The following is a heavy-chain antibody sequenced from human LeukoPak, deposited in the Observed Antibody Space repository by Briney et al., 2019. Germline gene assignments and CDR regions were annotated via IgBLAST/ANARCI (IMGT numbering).Heavy chain of an antibody. CDR2: IYYSGST. D-gene: IGHD5-18*01. CDR1: GGSVSSGSYY. CDR3: ARVVCGYVGY. Sequence: PSETLSLTGTVSGGSVSSGSYYWSWIRQPPGKGLEWVGYIYYSGSTNYNPSLKSRVTISVDTSKNQFSLKLSSVTAADTAVYYCARVVCGYVGYWGQGTLVTVSS. J-gene: IGHJ4*02. V-gene: IGHV4-61*01.